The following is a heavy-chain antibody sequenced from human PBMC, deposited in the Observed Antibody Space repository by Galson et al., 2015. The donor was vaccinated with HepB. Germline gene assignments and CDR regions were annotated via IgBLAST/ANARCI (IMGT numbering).Heavy chain of an antibody. Sequence: SLRLSCAASGFTVSSNYMSWVRQALGKGLEWVSVIYSGGSTYYADSVKGRFTISRHNSKNTLYLQMNSLRAEDTAVYYCARDRRIGAGYYGMDVWGQGTTVTVSS. CDR1: GFTVSSNY. CDR3: ARDRRIGAGYYGMDV. D-gene: IGHD2-15*01. V-gene: IGHV3-53*04. J-gene: IGHJ6*02. CDR2: IYSGGST.